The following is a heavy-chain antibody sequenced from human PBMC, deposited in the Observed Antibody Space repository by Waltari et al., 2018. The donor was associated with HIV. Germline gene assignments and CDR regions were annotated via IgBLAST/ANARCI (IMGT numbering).Heavy chain of an antibody. Sequence: VESGGGVVKTGGSIRFTCEASGFDLRHSSMNWVRQSPMRGLEWVASIRRGNNEKHYLDSVRGRFAISRDISESSVYLQMESLKEDDTATYFCVRDDPGYGPIDYWGQGTLVTV. CDR3: VRDDPGYGPIDY. V-gene: IGHV3-21*04. J-gene: IGHJ4*02. CDR2: IRRGNNEK. D-gene: IGHD3-16*01. CDR1: GFDLRHSS.